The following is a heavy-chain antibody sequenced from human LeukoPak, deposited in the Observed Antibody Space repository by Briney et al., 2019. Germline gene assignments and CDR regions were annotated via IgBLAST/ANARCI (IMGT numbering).Heavy chain of an antibody. D-gene: IGHD2-2*02. Sequence: GASVKVSCKASGYTFTSYDINWVRQATGQGLEWMGWMNPNSGNTGYAQKFQGRVTITRNTSISTAYMELSSLRSEDTAVYYCARAPYCSSTSCYNYYYYMDVWGKGTTVTVSS. J-gene: IGHJ6*03. V-gene: IGHV1-8*03. CDR2: MNPNSGNT. CDR3: ARAPYCSSTSCYNYYYYMDV. CDR1: GYTFTSYD.